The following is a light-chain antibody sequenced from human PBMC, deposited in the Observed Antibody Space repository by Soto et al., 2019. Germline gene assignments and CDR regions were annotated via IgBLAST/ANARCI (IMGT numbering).Light chain of an antibody. CDR2: SND. CDR3: AAWDDSLHAVV. V-gene: IGLV1-44*01. CDR1: SSNIGSNT. Sequence: QSVLTQPPSASGTPGQRVTISCSGSSSNIGSNTVNWYQQLPGTAPKLLISSNDQRPSGVPDRFSGSKSGTSASLAISRLQSDDESDYYCAAWDDSLHAVVFGGGTKLTVL. J-gene: IGLJ2*01.